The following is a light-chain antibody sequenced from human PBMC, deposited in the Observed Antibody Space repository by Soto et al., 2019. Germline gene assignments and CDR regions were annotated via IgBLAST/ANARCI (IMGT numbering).Light chain of an antibody. CDR2: GAS. J-gene: IGKJ1*01. CDR3: QQRSDSWT. CDR1: QSVSSY. V-gene: IGKV3-11*01. Sequence: ELVLTQSPATLSLSPGERATLSCRASQSVSSYLAWYQRKPGQAPRLLIYGASNRATGIPARFSGSGSGTDFTLTISSLEPEDSAVYYCQQRSDSWTFGQGTKVDIK.